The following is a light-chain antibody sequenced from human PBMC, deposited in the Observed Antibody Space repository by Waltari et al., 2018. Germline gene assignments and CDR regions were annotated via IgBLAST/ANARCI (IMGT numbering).Light chain of an antibody. Sequence: IKLTQSPSALSASRGNGFTITCRASQDIASALAWYVQKPGKGPQLLIYDASTLESGVPSRFSGSGSETDFTLSISGLQPEDFATYYCQQFINYPLTFGPGTTVDIK. V-gene: IGKV1D-13*01. CDR2: DAS. CDR1: QDIASA. J-gene: IGKJ3*01. CDR3: QQFINYPLT.